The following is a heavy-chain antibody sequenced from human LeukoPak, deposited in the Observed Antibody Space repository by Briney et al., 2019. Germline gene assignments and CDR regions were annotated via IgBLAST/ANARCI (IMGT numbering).Heavy chain of an antibody. CDR3: AKNSLLRGYPYNWFDP. CDR1: GFTFSSYG. V-gene: IGHV3-33*06. Sequence: PGGSLRLSCAASGFTFSSYGMHWVRQAPGKGLEWVAVIWYDGSNKYYADSVKGRFTISRDNSKNTLYLQMNSPRAEDTAVYYCAKNSLLRGYPYNWFDPWGQGTLVTVSS. CDR2: IWYDGSNK. J-gene: IGHJ5*02. D-gene: IGHD3-22*01.